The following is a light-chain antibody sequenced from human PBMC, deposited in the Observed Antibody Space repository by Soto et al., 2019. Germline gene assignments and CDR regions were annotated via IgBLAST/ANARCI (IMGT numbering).Light chain of an antibody. CDR1: SSDVAGSDY. CDR3: SSFGRGDNPHVL. J-gene: IGLJ2*01. V-gene: IGLV2-8*01. Sequence: QSVLTQPPSASGSPGQSVTISCTGTSSDVAGSDYVSWYQQHPGKAPKLIIYEVTKRPAGVPDRFSGSKSGNTASLTVSGLQADDESYYYCSSFGRGDNPHVLFGGGTKLTVL. CDR2: EVT.